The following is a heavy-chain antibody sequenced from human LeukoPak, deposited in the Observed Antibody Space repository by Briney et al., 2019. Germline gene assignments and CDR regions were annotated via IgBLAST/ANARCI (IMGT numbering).Heavy chain of an antibody. D-gene: IGHD6-19*01. CDR1: GFTFSTYS. Sequence: GGSLRLSCAGSGFTFSTYSMNWFRQAPGKGLEWVSSISSTSWSKYYADSVKGRFTISRDNAENSVYLQMNSLSDEDTAMYYCTGELAARGISVADYWGQGTQVTVSS. V-gene: IGHV3-21*01. CDR2: ISSTSWSK. CDR3: TGELAARGISVADY. J-gene: IGHJ4*02.